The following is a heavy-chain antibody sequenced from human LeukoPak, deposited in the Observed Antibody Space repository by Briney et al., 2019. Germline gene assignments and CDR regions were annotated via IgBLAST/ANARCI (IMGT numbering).Heavy chain of an antibody. V-gene: IGHV4-39*01. Sequence: SETLSLTCTVSGGSISSSSYYWGWIRQPPGKGLEWIGSIYYSGSTYYNPSLKSRVTISVDTSKNQFSLKLSSVTAADTAVYYCARWPETGTLDYWGQGTLVTASS. CDR3: ARWPETGTLDY. CDR1: GGSISSSSYY. D-gene: IGHD1-1*01. CDR2: IYYSGST. J-gene: IGHJ4*02.